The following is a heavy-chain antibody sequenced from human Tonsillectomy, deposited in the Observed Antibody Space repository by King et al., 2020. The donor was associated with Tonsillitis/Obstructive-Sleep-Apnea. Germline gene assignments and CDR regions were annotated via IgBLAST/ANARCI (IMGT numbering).Heavy chain of an antibody. CDR1: GGSISSRNHY. J-gene: IGHJ6*02. CDR3: AKARRGHFDFWSGSVYGMDV. CDR2: ICHSGST. D-gene: IGHD3-3*01. V-gene: IGHV4-31*03. Sequence: QLQESGPGLVKPSQTLSLTCSVSGGSISSRNHYWTWIRQHPGKGLEWIGNICHSGSTYYNPSLKSRIIISLDTSQNQFSLRLNSVTAADTAVYYCAKARRGHFDFWSGSVYGMDVWGQGTTVTVSS.